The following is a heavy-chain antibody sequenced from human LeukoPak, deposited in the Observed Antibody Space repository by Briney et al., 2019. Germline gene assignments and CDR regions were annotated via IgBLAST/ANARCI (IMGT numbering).Heavy chain of an antibody. CDR3: ATSTTCYPLSGCYYYYMDV. CDR2: IYSAGST. D-gene: IGHD2-2*01. J-gene: IGHJ6*03. V-gene: IGHV3-53*01. CDR1: GFTVSSNY. Sequence: GGSLRLSCAASGFTVSSNYMSWVRQAPGKGLEWVSVIYSAGSTYYADSVKGRFTISRDNSKNTLYLQMNSLRAEDTAVYYCATSTTCYPLSGCYYYYMDVWGKGTTVTVSS.